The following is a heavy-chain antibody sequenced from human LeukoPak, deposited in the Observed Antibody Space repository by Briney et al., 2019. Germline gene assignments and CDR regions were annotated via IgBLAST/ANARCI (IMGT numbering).Heavy chain of an antibody. V-gene: IGHV3-30*18. CDR3: AQGGRITMIRGVQRDHYFDS. CDR2: ISYDGSNK. J-gene: IGHJ4*02. CDR1: GFTFSSYG. D-gene: IGHD3-10*01. Sequence: GGSLRLSCAASGFTFSSYGMHWVRQAPGKGREWVAVISYDGSNKYYADSVKGRFTISRDNSNNTIYLKMDRLTIEDTTVYYCAQGGRITMIRGVQRDHYFDSWGQGTLVTVSS.